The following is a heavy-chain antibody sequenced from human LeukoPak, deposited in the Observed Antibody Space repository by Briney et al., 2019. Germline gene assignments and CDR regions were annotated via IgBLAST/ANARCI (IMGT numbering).Heavy chain of an antibody. Sequence: GGSLRLSCLASGVTFSSYDMHWVRQATGKGLEWVSAIGTAGDTYYPGSVKGRFTISRENAKNSLYLQMNSLRAGDTAVYYCARGAWNYYGSGSYYNFDYWGQGTLVTVSS. CDR1: GVTFSSYD. CDR3: ARGAWNYYGSGSYYNFDY. V-gene: IGHV3-13*04. J-gene: IGHJ4*02. CDR2: IGTAGDT. D-gene: IGHD3-10*01.